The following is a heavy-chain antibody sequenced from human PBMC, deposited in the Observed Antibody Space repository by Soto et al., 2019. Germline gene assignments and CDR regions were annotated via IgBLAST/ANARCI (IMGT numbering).Heavy chain of an antibody. J-gene: IGHJ4*02. D-gene: IGHD1-26*01. CDR1: GFTFSSYE. CDR3: ARVGVVGARILDF. CDR2: ISSNGRTI. V-gene: IGHV3-48*03. Sequence: PGGSLRLSCAASGFTFSSYEMNWVRQAPGKGLEWVSYISSNGRTIDYADSVKGRFTISRDNAKKSLYLQLNSLRAEDTAVYYCARVGVVGARILDFWGQGTLVTVSS.